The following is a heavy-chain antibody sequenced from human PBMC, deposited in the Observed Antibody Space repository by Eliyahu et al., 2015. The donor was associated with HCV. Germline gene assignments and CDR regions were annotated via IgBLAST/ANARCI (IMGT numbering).Heavy chain of an antibody. D-gene: IGHD2-15*01. CDR2: ISSSSSYI. V-gene: IGHV3-21*01. CDR3: ARGVALGNYCVDY. J-gene: IGHJ4*02. Sequence: GRQAPGXGXEWXXSISSSSSYIYYADSVKGRFTISRDNAKNSLYLQMNSLRAEDTAVYYCARGVALGNYCVDYWGQGTLVTVSS.